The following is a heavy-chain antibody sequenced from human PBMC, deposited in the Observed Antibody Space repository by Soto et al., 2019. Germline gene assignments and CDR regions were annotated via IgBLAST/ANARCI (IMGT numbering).Heavy chain of an antibody. Sequence: GASVKVSCKASGYTFTSYGISWVRQAPGQGLEWMGWISAYNGNTNYAQKLQGRVTMTTDTSTSTAYMELRSLRSDDTAVYYCARVSAPERWWLREYGMDVWGQGTTVTVSS. CDR2: ISAYNGNT. V-gene: IGHV1-18*01. D-gene: IGHD5-12*01. CDR1: GYTFTSYG. CDR3: ARVSAPERWWLREYGMDV. J-gene: IGHJ6*02.